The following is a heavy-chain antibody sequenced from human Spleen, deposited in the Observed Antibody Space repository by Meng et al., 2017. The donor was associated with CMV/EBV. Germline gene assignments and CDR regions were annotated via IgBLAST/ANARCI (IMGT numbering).Heavy chain of an antibody. CDR3: ARAVYSSSWYGYYFDY. V-gene: IGHV4-59*01. D-gene: IGHD6-13*01. J-gene: IGHJ4*02. CDR2: VYYTGST. Sequence: SGGSISTYYWGWIRQPPEKGLEWIGYVYYTGSTNYNPSLKSRVTISVDTSKNQFSLKLNSLTAADTAVYYCARAVYSSSWYGYYFDYWGQGTLVTVSS. CDR1: GGSISTYY.